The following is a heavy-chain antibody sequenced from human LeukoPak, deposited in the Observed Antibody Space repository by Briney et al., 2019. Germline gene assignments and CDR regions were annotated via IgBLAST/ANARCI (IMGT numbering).Heavy chain of an antibody. J-gene: IGHJ6*04. V-gene: IGHV3-48*03. CDR1: GFPFSSYE. CDR3: AELGITMIGGV. D-gene: IGHD3-10*01. CDR2: IRSSGRTI. Sequence: GGSLRLSCAASGFPFSSYEMNWVRQAPGKVLEWVSYIRSSGRTIYYADSVKGRFTISRDKAKNSLYLQMNSLRAEDTAVYYCAELGITMIGGVWGKGTTVTISS.